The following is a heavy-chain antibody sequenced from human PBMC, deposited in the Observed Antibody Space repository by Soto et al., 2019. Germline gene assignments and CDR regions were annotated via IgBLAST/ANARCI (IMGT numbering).Heavy chain of an antibody. D-gene: IGHD6-13*01. Sequence: EVQLLESGGDLVQRGGSLRLSCAASGFTFSGYGMSWVCQAPGKGLEWVSSITSSGSNTYYVDSVKGRFTISRDNSKNTLYLQMNSLTVEDTAVYYCAKEQGRVAAALDYWGQGTLVTVSS. CDR1: GFTFSGYG. CDR2: ITSSGSNT. CDR3: AKEQGRVAAALDY. J-gene: IGHJ4*02. V-gene: IGHV3-23*01.